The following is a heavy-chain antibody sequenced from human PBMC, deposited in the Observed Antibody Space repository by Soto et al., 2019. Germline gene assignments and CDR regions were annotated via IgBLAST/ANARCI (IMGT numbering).Heavy chain of an antibody. CDR2: ISPYNGKT. CDR1: GYTFTSYG. J-gene: IGHJ5*02. Sequence: QVQLVQSGAEVKKPGASVKVSCKTSGYTFTSYGISWVRQAPGQGLEWMGWISPYNGKTNYAQKVQGRVTMTTDTSTSTAYRELRSARSDDTAVCYGARAYRSCWSTYFWGKGENWFDPWGQGTLVTVSS. D-gene: IGHD6-19*01. V-gene: IGHV1-18*01. CDR3: ARAYRSCWSTYFWGKGENWFDP.